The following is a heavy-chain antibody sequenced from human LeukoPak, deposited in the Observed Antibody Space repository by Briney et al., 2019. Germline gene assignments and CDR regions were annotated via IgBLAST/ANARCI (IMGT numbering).Heavy chain of an antibody. CDR1: GYTFTKYY. CDR2: INPGGGST. J-gene: IGHJ4*02. V-gene: IGHV1-46*01. CDR3: ARDESTAVGGVLIRY. Sequence: ASVKVSCKASGYTFTKYYMHWVRQAPGQGLEWMGIINPGGGSTNYAQKFQGRVTMTRDTSTSTVYVELSGLRSEDTAVYYCARDESTAVGGVLIRYWGQGTLVTVSS. D-gene: IGHD3-3*01.